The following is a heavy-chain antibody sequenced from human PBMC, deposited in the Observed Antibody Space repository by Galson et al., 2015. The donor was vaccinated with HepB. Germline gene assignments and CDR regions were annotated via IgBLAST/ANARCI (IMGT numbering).Heavy chain of an antibody. CDR2: IWYDGTYK. J-gene: IGHJ4*02. CDR3: ARDSGNGGSQD. CDR1: GFIFSNYG. D-gene: IGHD2-8*01. Sequence: SLRLSCAASGFIFSNYGMQWVRQAPGKGLEWVAHIWYDGTYKNYADSVKGRFTISREHAKNTLFLQMNSLRAEDTAVYYCARDSGNGGSQDWGQGTLVSVSS. V-gene: IGHV3-33*01.